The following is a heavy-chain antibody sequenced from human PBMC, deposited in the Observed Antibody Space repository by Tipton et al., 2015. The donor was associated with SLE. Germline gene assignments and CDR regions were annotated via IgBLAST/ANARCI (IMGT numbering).Heavy chain of an antibody. Sequence: TLSLTCTVSGGSISSYYWSWIRQHPGKGLEWIGYIYYSGSTYYNPSLKSRVTISVDTSKNQFSLKLSSVTAADTAVYYCARRREAGWFDPWGQGTLVTVSS. V-gene: IGHV4-31*03. CDR1: GGSISSYY. CDR3: ARRREAGWFDP. J-gene: IGHJ5*02. CDR2: IYYSGST. D-gene: IGHD1-26*01.